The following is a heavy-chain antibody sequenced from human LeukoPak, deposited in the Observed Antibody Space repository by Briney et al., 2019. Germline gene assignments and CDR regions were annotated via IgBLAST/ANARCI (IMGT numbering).Heavy chain of an antibody. CDR1: GGSISSSSYY. J-gene: IGHJ5*02. CDR3: ARSIAARPYNWFDP. D-gene: IGHD6-6*01. CDR2: IYYSGST. V-gene: IGHV4-39*01. Sequence: PSETLSLTCTVSGGSISSSSYYWGWIRQPPGKGLEWIGSIYYSGSTYYNPSLKSRVTISVDTSKNQFSLKLSSVTAADTAVYYCARSIAARPYNWFDPWGQGTLVTVSS.